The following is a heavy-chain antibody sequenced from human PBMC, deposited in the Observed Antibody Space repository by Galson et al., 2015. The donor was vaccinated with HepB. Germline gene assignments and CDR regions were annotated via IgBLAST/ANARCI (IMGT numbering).Heavy chain of an antibody. CDR2: IYYSGST. V-gene: IGHV4-59*08. Sequence: ETLSLTCTVSDGSISSYYWSWIRQPPGKGLEWIGYIYYSGSTNYNPSRKSRVTISVDTSKNQFSLKLSSVTAADTAVYYCARHGFVVVPAAGDAFDIWGQGTMVTVSS. J-gene: IGHJ3*02. CDR1: DGSISSYY. D-gene: IGHD2-2*01. CDR3: ARHGFVVVPAAGDAFDI.